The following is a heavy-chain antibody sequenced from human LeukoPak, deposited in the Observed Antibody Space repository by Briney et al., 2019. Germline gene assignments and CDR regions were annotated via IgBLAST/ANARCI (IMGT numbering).Heavy chain of an antibody. Sequence: SETLSLTCAVSGGSISSSNWWSWVRQPPGKGLEWIGEIYHSGSTNYNPSLKSRVTISVDKSKNQFSLELSSVTAADTAVYYCARRPVAQDFDYWGQGALVTVSS. CDR3: ARRPVAQDFDY. D-gene: IGHD6-19*01. V-gene: IGHV4-4*02. J-gene: IGHJ4*02. CDR2: IYHSGST. CDR1: GGSISSSNW.